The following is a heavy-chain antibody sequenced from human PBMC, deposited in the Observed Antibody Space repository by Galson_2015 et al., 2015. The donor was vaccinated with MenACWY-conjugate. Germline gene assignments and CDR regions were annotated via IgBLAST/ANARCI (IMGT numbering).Heavy chain of an antibody. CDR3: ARSRDILTGYSQYYYGMDV. CDR1: GYSFTSYW. V-gene: IGHV5-51*01. D-gene: IGHD3-9*01. J-gene: IGHJ6*02. CDR2: IYPGDSDT. Sequence: QSGAEVKKPGESLKISCKGSGYSFTSYWIGWVRQMPGKGLEWMGIIYPGDSDTRYSPSFQGQVTISADKSISTAYLQWSSLKASDTAMYYCARSRDILTGYSQYYYGMDVWGQGTTVTVSS.